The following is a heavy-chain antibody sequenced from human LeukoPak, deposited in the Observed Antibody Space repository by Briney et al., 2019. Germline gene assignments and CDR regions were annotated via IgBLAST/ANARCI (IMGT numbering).Heavy chain of an antibody. CDR3: ADPGGSGVQFDL. CDR2: ISGSGHNT. J-gene: IGHJ2*01. V-gene: IGHV3-23*01. Sequence: PGGSLRLSCAASGFTFSSFAMSWVRQAPGKGLEWVSTISGSGHNTHYADSVKGRFTISRDNSENTVYLQMNSLRAEDTAVYYCADPGGSGVQFDLWGRGTLLTVSS. D-gene: IGHD3-10*01. CDR1: GFTFSSFA.